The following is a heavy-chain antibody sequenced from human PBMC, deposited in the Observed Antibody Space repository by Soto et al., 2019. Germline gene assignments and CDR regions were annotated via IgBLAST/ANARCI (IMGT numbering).Heavy chain of an antibody. D-gene: IGHD6-19*01. J-gene: IGHJ3*02. CDR3: ARVSARQWLVDI. Sequence: PSETLSLTCTVSGGSVSSGSYYWSWIRQPPGKGLEWIGYIYYSGSTYYNPSLKSRVTISVDTSKNQFSLKLSSVTAADTAVYYCARVSARQWLVDIWGQGTMVTVSS. CDR2: IYYSGST. V-gene: IGHV4-31*03. CDR1: GGSVSSGSYY.